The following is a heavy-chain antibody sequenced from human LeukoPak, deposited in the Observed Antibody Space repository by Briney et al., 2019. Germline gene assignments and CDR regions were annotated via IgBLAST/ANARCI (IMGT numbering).Heavy chain of an antibody. CDR3: ARGCWVDY. Sequence: PSETLSLTCAVYGGSFSGYYWSWIRQPPGKGLEWIGEINHSGSTNYNPSLKSRVTISVDTSKNQFSLKLSSVTAADTAVYYCARGCWVDYWGQGTLVTVSS. D-gene: IGHD3-16*01. V-gene: IGHV4-34*01. CDR1: GGSFSGYY. J-gene: IGHJ4*02. CDR2: INHSGST.